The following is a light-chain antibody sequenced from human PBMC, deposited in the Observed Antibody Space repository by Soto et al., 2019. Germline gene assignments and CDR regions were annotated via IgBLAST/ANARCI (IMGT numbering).Light chain of an antibody. V-gene: IGLV2-14*01. CDR1: SSDVGGYNY. Sequence: QSALTQPASVSGSPGQSITISCTGTSSDVGGYNYVSWYQQHPGKAPKLMIYDVSNRPSGVSNRFSGSKSGNTASLTISGLQAEDEADYYCSSYTRSSSHVVFGAGTKLTVL. CDR3: SSYTRSSSHVV. J-gene: IGLJ2*01. CDR2: DVS.